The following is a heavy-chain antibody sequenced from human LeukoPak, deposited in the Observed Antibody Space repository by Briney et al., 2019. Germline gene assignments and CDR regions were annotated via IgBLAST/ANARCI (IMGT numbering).Heavy chain of an antibody. D-gene: IGHD6-19*01. CDR1: GGSINSSNW. J-gene: IGHJ4*02. CDR2: IYHSGST. Sequence: SETLSLTCAVSGGSINSSNWWSWVRQPPGKGLEWIGEIYHSGSTNYNPSLKSRVTISVDKSKNQFSLKLSSVTAADTAVYYCARDPVAGTVSYFDYWGQGTLVTVSS. V-gene: IGHV4-4*02. CDR3: ARDPVAGTVSYFDY.